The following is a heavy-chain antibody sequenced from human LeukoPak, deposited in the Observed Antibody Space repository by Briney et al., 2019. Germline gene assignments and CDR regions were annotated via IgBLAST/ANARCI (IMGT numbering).Heavy chain of an antibody. J-gene: IGHJ4*02. CDR1: RLTSTAFG. V-gene: IGHV3-30*18. CDR2: IASNRGSE. Sequence: PGGSLRLSCVASRLTSTAFGLPWARQAPGKGLEWVAAIASNRGSEYYADSVKGRFTISRDNSKNTLFLQMNSLSADDTAVYYCAKRVHYSINWYHYFDYCGQGTLVTVSP. CDR3: AKRVHYSINWYHYFDY. D-gene: IGHD6-13*01.